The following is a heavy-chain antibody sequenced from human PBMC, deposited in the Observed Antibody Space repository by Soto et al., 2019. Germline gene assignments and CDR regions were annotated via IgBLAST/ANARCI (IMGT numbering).Heavy chain of an antibody. Sequence: QVQLQESGPGLVKPSQTLTLTCSVSGGSIDTGGFYWSWARQLPGKGLQWIGYIYYTAAAYYNPALKSRVVISLDTSANQFSLSLTSLTAADTAVYYCASGTFNDISFDSWGQGRLVTVSS. CDR3: ASGTFNDISFDS. J-gene: IGHJ4*02. CDR2: IYYTAAA. D-gene: IGHD2-21*01. V-gene: IGHV4-31*03. CDR1: GGSIDTGGFY.